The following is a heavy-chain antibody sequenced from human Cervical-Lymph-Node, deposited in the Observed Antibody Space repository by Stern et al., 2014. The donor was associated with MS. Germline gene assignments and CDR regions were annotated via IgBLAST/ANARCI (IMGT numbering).Heavy chain of an antibody. V-gene: IGHV1-69*01. J-gene: IGHJ4*02. Sequence: VQLVESGAEVRKPVSSVKVSCRASGVTINTYAVSWVRQAPGQGLEWMGAIVPVFDKSKNAQRFQERVTITADESTSTVYMELSGLTSEDTAVYYCARERGNTYGFDYWGQGTLVTVSS. CDR2: IVPVFDKS. CDR1: GVTINTYA. CDR3: ARERGNTYGFDY. D-gene: IGHD4-23*01.